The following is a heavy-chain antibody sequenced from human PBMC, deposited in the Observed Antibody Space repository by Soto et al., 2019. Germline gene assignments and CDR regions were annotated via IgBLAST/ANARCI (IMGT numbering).Heavy chain of an antibody. J-gene: IGHJ4*02. CDR1: GYTFTTYG. V-gene: IGHV1-18*01. CDR2: ISTSNGDT. D-gene: IGHD5-18*01. CDR3: ARDVGNGYGSGYGH. Sequence: QVHLVQSGPEVKKPGASVTVSCKVSGYTFTTYGVSWVRQAPGQGLEWMGWISTSNGDTNYAQKLQGRVTMTTDTSTTTAYMEVKSLRSDDTAVYFCARDVGNGYGSGYGHWGQGTLVTVSS.